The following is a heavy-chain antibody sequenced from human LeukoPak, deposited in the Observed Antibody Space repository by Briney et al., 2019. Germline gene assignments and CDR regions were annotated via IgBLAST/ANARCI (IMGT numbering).Heavy chain of an antibody. D-gene: IGHD5-24*01. CDR1: GFTVSSNY. CDR2: ISGSGGST. Sequence: PGGSLRLSCAASGFTVSSNYMSWVRQAPGKGLEWVSGISGSGGSTYYADSVKGRFTNSRDNSKNTLYLQVNSLRAEDTAVYYCAKVRDGSSPPDFDYWGQGTLVTVSS. CDR3: AKVRDGSSPPDFDY. J-gene: IGHJ4*02. V-gene: IGHV3-23*01.